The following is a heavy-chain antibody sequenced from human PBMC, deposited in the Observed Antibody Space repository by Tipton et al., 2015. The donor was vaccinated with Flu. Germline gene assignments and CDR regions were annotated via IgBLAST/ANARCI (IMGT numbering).Heavy chain of an antibody. CDR1: GGSFSGYY. Sequence: TLSLTCAVYGGSFSGYYWSWIRQPPGKGLEWIGEINHSGSTNYNPSLKSRVTISVDTSKNQFSLKLSSVTAADTAVYYCARFVRAGGWPRPPLGFDYWGQGTLVTVSS. CDR2: INHSGST. D-gene: IGHD6-19*01. V-gene: IGHV4-34*01. CDR3: ARFVRAGGWPRPPLGFDY. J-gene: IGHJ4*02.